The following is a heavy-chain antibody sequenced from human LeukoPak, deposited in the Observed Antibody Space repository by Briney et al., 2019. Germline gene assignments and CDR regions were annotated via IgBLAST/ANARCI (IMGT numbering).Heavy chain of an antibody. V-gene: IGHV1-8*03. CDR1: GYIYTSYD. J-gene: IGHJ5*02. CDR2: MNPNSGNK. D-gene: IGHD3-22*01. CDR3: AGGWFPFFTMTESDWFDP. Sequence: GASVNVSCKASGYIYTSYDINWVGQATGQGLEWLGWMNPNSGNKGYAEKFQGRVTITRNTSISTSYMELNSLRSEDTAVYYCAGGWFPFFTMTESDWFDPWGQGTLVTVSS.